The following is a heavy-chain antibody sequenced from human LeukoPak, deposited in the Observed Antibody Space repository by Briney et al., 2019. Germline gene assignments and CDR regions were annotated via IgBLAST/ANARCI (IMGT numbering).Heavy chain of an antibody. Sequence: QPGGSLRLSCAASGFTFSSYAMSWVRQAPGKGLEWVSAISGSGGSTYYADSVKGRFTISRDNAKNSLYLQMNSLRAEDTAVYYCARETFEGDSSSWRIYFDYWGQGTLVTVSS. V-gene: IGHV3-23*01. D-gene: IGHD6-13*01. CDR1: GFTFSSYA. CDR3: ARETFEGDSSSWRIYFDY. CDR2: ISGSGGST. J-gene: IGHJ4*02.